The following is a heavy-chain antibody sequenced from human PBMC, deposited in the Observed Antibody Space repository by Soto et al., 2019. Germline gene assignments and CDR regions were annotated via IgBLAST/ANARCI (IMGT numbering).Heavy chain of an antibody. Sequence: ASVKVSCKASGFSFTDYYLHWVQQAPGQGLEWMGLLDPGDGEIAYAEKFQGRVSIIADTSTATLYLHLDGLTHDDTAIYYCATALSFGESALDYWGQGTRVTVSS. V-gene: IGHV1-69-2*01. CDR3: ATALSFGESALDY. D-gene: IGHD3-10*01. CDR1: GFSFTDYY. CDR2: LDPGDGEI. J-gene: IGHJ4*02.